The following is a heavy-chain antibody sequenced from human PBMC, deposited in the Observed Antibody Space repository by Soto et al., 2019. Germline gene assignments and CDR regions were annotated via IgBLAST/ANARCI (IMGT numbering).Heavy chain of an antibody. CDR3: AKADGEQWLIPHLDN. D-gene: IGHD6-19*01. CDR1: GFNFKKFA. V-gene: IGHV3-23*01. J-gene: IGHJ4*02. Sequence: EVQLLESGGGVVQPGGSLRLSCEASGFNFKKFAMGWVRQAPGEGLEWVSGISCCGGSTSYADSVKGRFTLARDDSKNTLSLHLNSLRLEDTARYFCAKADGEQWLIPHLDNWGQATLVTVS. CDR2: ISCCGGST.